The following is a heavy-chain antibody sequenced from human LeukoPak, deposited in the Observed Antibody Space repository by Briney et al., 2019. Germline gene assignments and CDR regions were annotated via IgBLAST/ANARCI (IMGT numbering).Heavy chain of an antibody. CDR3: AKGVSSSWSMNWFDP. D-gene: IGHD6-13*01. V-gene: IGHV3-9*03. Sequence: PGRSLRLSCAASGFTFDDYAMHWVRQAPGKGLEWVSGISWNSGSIGYADSVKGRFTISRDNAKNSLYLQMNSLRAEDMALYYCAKGVSSSWSMNWFDPWGQGTLVTVSS. CDR1: GFTFDDYA. J-gene: IGHJ5*02. CDR2: ISWNSGSI.